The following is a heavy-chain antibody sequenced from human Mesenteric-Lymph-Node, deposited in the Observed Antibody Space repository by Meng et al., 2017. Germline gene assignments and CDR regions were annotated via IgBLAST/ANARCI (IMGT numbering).Heavy chain of an antibody. CDR3: ARVSGGWDYFDY. Sequence: QGQLQQGGAGLLKPAETLSLTSTVSGGSVSSGGYYWTWNRQHPGKGLEWFGHIYYSGSTFYNPSLKRRVIISIDTSKNQFSLNLRSVTAADTAVYYCARVSGGWDYFDYWGQGTLVTVSS. D-gene: IGHD2-15*01. CDR2: IYYSGST. V-gene: IGHV4-31*03. J-gene: IGHJ4*02. CDR1: GGSVSSGGYY.